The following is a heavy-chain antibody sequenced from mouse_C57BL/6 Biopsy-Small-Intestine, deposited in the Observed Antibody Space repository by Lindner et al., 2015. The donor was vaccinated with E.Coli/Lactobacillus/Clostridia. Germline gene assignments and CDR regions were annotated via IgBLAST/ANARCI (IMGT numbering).Heavy chain of an antibody. CDR2: IYPRSGNT. CDR1: GYTFTSYG. J-gene: IGHJ1*03. V-gene: IGHV1-81*01. Sequence: VQLQESGAELARPGASVKLSCKASGYTFTSYGISWVKQRPGQGLEWIGEIYPRSGNTYYNEKFKGKATLTADKSSSTAYMELRSLTSEDSAVYFCARGDYYGSIYEYFDVWSTGTTVTVSS. CDR3: ARGDYYGSIYEYFDV. D-gene: IGHD1-1*01.